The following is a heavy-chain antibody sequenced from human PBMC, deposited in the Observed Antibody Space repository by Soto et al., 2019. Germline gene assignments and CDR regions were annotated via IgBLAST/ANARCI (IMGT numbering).Heavy chain of an antibody. D-gene: IGHD3-22*01. Sequence: QVQLVQSGAEVKKPGSSVKVSCKASGGTFSSYAISWVRQAPGQGLEWMGGIIPIFGTANYAQKFQGRVTITADETTSTAYMELRSLRTEDTAVYYCASPTYYYDSSGYYTDDDWGQGTLVTVSS. CDR2: IIPIFGTA. CDR1: GGTFSSYA. CDR3: ASPTYYYDSSGYYTDDD. J-gene: IGHJ4*02. V-gene: IGHV1-69*12.